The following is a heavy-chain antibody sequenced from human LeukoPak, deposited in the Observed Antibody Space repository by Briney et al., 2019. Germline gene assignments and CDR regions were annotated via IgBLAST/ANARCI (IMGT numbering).Heavy chain of an antibody. CDR3: ARAVSGRFDY. J-gene: IGHJ4*02. Sequence: SETLSLTCAVYGGSFCGYYWSWIRQPPGKGLEWIGEINHSGSTNYNPSLNSRVTISVDTSKDQFSLRLSSVTAADTAIYYCARAVSGRFDYWGQGTLVTVSS. D-gene: IGHD6-19*01. V-gene: IGHV4-34*01. CDR2: INHSGST. CDR1: GGSFCGYY.